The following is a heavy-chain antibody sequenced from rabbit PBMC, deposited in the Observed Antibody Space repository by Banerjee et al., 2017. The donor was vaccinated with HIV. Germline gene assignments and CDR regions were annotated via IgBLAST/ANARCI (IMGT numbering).Heavy chain of an antibody. CDR1: GIDFSSYYY. D-gene: IGHD6-1*01. Sequence: QEQLEESGGDLVKPEGSLTLTCTASGIDFSSYYYMCWVRQAPGKGLEWIACIYTSSGSTWYANWAKGRFTISKTSSTTVTLQMTSLTAADTATYFCARTAAGGASYGALNLWGPGTLVTVS. CDR3: ARTAAGGASYGALNL. J-gene: IGHJ4*01. CDR2: IYTSSGST. V-gene: IGHV1S45*01.